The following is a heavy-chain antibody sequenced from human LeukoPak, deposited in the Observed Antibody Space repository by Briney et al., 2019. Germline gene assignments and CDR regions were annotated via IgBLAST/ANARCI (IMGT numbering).Heavy chain of an antibody. Sequence: SETLSLTCTVSGGSISSSSYYWGWIRQPPGKGLEWIGSIYYSGSTYYNPSLKSRVTISVDTSKNQFSLKLSSVTAADTAVYYCARQGTRLVWSGYYDYWGQGTLVTVSS. CDR3: ARQGTRLVWSGYYDY. J-gene: IGHJ4*02. V-gene: IGHV4-39*01. CDR1: GGSISSSSYY. D-gene: IGHD3-3*01. CDR2: IYYSGST.